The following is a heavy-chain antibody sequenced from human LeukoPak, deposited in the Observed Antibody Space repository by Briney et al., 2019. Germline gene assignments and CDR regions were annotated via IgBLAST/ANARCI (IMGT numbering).Heavy chain of an antibody. CDR3: ARGASVDTAKED. V-gene: IGHV3-23*01. D-gene: IGHD5-18*01. J-gene: IGHJ4*02. Sequence: HPGGSLRLSCAASGFTFSSYAMSWVRQAPGKGLEWVSAISGSGGSTYYADSVKGRFTISRDNSKNTLYLQMNSLRAEDTAVYYCARGASVDTAKEDWGQGTLVTVSS. CDR1: GFTFSSYA. CDR2: ISGSGGST.